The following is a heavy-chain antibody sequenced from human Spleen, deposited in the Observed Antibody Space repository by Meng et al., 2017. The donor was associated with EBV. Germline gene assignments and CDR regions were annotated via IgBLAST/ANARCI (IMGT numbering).Heavy chain of an antibody. Sequence: QFQDLGAGPLKPSETPSLTGGVYVGSFSDYYWSWIRQPPGKGLEWIGEINQSGSTDYNPSLKSRVSISVDTSKNQFSLKLSSVTGADTAVYYCAKAGGYSYTYPVDQWGQGTLVTVSS. CDR2: INQSGST. V-gene: IGHV4-34*01. D-gene: IGHD5-18*01. CDR1: VGSFSDYY. CDR3: AKAGGYSYTYPVDQ. J-gene: IGHJ4*02.